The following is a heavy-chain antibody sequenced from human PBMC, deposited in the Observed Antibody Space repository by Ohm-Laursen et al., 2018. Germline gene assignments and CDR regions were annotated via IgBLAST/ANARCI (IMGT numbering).Heavy chain of an antibody. CDR3: ATAGPYSGDDY. D-gene: IGHD6-25*01. CDR2: IHSGGNT. J-gene: IGHJ4*02. Sequence: SLRLSCAASGFTVNNNYMSWVRQAPGKGLEWVSVIHSGGNTYYVDSVKGRFTISRENSKNTLYLQMNSLRDEDTAVYYCATAGPYSGDDYWGQGTLVNVSS. CDR1: GFTVNNNY. V-gene: IGHV3-53*01.